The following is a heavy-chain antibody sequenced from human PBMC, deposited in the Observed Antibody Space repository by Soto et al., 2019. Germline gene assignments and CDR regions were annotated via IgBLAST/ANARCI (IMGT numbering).Heavy chain of an antibody. D-gene: IGHD3-9*01. J-gene: IGHJ6*02. CDR3: AREPDGNRRYYGMDV. CDR1: GFTFSSYW. Sequence: GGSLRLSCAASGFTFSSYWMSWVRQAPGKGLEWVANIKQDGSEKYYVDSVKGRFTISRDNAKNSLYLQMNSLRAEDTAVYYCAREPDGNRRYYGMDVWGQGTTVTVSS. V-gene: IGHV3-7*05. CDR2: IKQDGSEK.